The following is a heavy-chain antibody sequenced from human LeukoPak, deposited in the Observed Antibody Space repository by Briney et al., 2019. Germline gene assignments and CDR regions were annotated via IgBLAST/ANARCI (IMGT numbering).Heavy chain of an antibody. D-gene: IGHD2-2*01. CDR2: IYYSGNT. J-gene: IGHJ4*02. Sequence: ASETLSLTCTVSGGSISSSTYYWGWIRQPPGKGLEWIGSIYYSGNTYYNPSLKSRVTISVDTSKNQFSLKLSSVTAADTAVYYCARGGCSSTSCYGYYDYWGQGTLVTVSS. CDR3: ARGGCSSTSCYGYYDY. V-gene: IGHV4-39*07. CDR1: GGSISSSTYY.